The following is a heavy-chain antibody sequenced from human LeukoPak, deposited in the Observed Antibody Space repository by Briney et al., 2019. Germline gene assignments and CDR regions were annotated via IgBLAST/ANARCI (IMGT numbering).Heavy chain of an antibody. CDR2: IKQDGSEK. J-gene: IGHJ4*02. V-gene: IGHV3-7*01. CDR3: AKTSVGATSDY. Sequence: GGPLRLSCAASGFIFSSYWMSWVRQAPGKGLEWVANIKQDGSEKYYVDSVKGRFTISRDNSKNTLYLQMNSLRAEDTAVYYCAKTSVGATSDYWGQGTLVTVSS. D-gene: IGHD1-26*01. CDR1: GFIFSSYW.